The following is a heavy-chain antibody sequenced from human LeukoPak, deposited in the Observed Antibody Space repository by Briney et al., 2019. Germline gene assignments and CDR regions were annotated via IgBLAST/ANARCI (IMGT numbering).Heavy chain of an antibody. CDR1: GGSISSGGYY. Sequence: SQTLSLTCTVSGGSISSGGYYWSWIRQHPGKGLEWIGHIYYSGSTYYNPSLKSRVTISVDTSKNQFSLKLSSVTAADTAVYYCARGNYYDSSGYSPLYYFDYWGQGTLVTVSS. J-gene: IGHJ4*01. V-gene: IGHV4-31*03. CDR2: IYYSGST. D-gene: IGHD3-22*01. CDR3: ARGNYYDSSGYSPLYYFDY.